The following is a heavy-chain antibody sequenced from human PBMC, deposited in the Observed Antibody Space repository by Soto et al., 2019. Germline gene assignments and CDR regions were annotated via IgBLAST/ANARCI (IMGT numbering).Heavy chain of an antibody. D-gene: IGHD1-26*01. CDR3: ARALYTGSYVDPCDI. J-gene: IGHJ3*02. V-gene: IGHV3-33*03. CDR1: GFPFSSYG. CDR2: IWYDGSNK. Sequence: SLRLSCSASGFPFSSYGMHWVRQAPGKGLDWVAVIWYDGSNKYYADPVKGRFTISRDNSKNTLYLQMNSLRVEDTAVYYCARALYTGSYVDPCDIGGQGTMVTVSS.